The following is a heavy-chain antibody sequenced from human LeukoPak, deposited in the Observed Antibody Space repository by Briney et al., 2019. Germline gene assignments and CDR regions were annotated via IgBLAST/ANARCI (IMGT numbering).Heavy chain of an antibody. CDR3: AKGRDSYARTTTFDF. Sequence: GGSLRLSCAASGFNVSGNYMNWVRQAPGKGLEWVSGISWNSGKIGYADSVKGRFTISRDNAKNSLYLQMNSLRPEDTALYYCAKGRDSYARTTTFDFWGQGTLVTVSS. J-gene: IGHJ4*02. V-gene: IGHV3-9*01. D-gene: IGHD5-18*01. CDR2: ISWNSGKI. CDR1: GFNVSGNY.